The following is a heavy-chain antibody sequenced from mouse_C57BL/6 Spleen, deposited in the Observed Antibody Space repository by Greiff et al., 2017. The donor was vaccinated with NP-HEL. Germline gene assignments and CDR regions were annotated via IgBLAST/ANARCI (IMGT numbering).Heavy chain of an antibody. CDR1: GFTFSSYG. Sequence: EVMLVESGGDLVKPGGSLKLSCAASGFTFSSYGMSWVRQTPDKRLEWVATISSGGSYTYYPDSVKGRFTISRDNAKNTLYLQMSSLKSEDTAMYYCARHGSGDWFAYWGQGTLVTVSA. V-gene: IGHV5-6*02. D-gene: IGHD1-3*01. CDR3: ARHGSGDWFAY. J-gene: IGHJ3*01. CDR2: ISSGGSYT.